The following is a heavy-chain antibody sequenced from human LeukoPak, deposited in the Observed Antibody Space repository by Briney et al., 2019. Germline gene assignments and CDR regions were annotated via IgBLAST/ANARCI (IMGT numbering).Heavy chain of an antibody. D-gene: IGHD4-23*01. CDR2: TYYRSKSYS. J-gene: IGHJ3*01. V-gene: IGHV6-1*01. CDR1: GDSFSSNSAS. CDR3: AGGNSVLRAFDV. Sequence: SQTLSLTCAISGDSFSSNSASWNWIRQSPSRGLEWLVRTYYRSKSYSDYAVSVKSRITINPDTSKNQFSLQLNSVTPEDTAVYYCAGGNSVLRAFDVWGRGTMVTVSS.